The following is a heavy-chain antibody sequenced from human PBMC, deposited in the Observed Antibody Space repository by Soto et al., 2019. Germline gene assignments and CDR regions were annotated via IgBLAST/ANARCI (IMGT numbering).Heavy chain of an antibody. V-gene: IGHV1-69*13. D-gene: IGHD2-2*02. CDR2: IIPIFGTA. Sequence: SVKVSCKASGGTFSSYAISWVRQAPGQGLEWMGGIIPIFGTANYAQKFQGRVTITADESTSTAYMELSSLRSEDTAVYYCAKDLPNRVVPAALRYYYYGMDVWGQGTTVTVSS. CDR1: GGTFSSYA. CDR3: AKDLPNRVVPAALRYYYYGMDV. J-gene: IGHJ6*02.